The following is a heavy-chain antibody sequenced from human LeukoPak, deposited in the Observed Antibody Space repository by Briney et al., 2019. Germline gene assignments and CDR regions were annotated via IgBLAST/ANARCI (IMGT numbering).Heavy chain of an antibody. CDR2: IYSGGRT. V-gene: IGHV3-53*01. J-gene: IGHJ4*02. Sequence: GGSLRLSCAASGFTVGNNYMNWVRQAPGKGLEWISLIYSGGRTHYADSVKGRFTISRDNSKNTLYLQMNSLRAEDTAVYYCAKEYSSSWPVGIDYWGQGTLVTVSS. CDR3: AKEYSSSWPVGIDY. D-gene: IGHD6-13*01. CDR1: GFTVGNNY.